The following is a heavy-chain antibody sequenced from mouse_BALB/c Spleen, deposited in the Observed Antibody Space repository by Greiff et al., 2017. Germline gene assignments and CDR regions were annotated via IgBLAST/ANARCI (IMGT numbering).Heavy chain of an antibody. V-gene: IGHV5-6*01. CDR3: ARWRIGTTKGTGAMDY. D-gene: IGHD2-14*01. CDR1: GFTFSSYG. J-gene: IGHJ4*01. CDR2: ISSGGSYT. Sequence: EVQRVESGGDLVKPGGSLKLSCAASGFTFSSYGMSWVRQTPDKRLEWVATISSGGSYTYYPDSVKGRFTISRDNAKNTLYLQMSNLKSEDTAMYYCARWRIGTTKGTGAMDYWGQGTSVTVSS.